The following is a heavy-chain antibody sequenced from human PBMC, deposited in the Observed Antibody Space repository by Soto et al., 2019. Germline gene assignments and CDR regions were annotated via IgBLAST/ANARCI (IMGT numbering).Heavy chain of an antibody. Sequence: KTSETLSLTCTVSGGSISSYYWSWIRQPPGKGLEWIGYIYYSESTNYNPSLKSRVTISVDTSKNQFSLKLSSVTAADTAVYYCARWYGGYSYGYVGYWGQGTLVTVSS. V-gene: IGHV4-59*01. CDR1: GGSISSYY. D-gene: IGHD5-18*01. CDR2: IYYSEST. CDR3: ARWYGGYSYGYVGY. J-gene: IGHJ4*02.